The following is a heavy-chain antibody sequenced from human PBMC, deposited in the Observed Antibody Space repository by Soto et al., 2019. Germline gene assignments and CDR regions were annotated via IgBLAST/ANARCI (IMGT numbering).Heavy chain of an antibody. Sequence: PGGSLRLSCVASGLTFRTYSMNWVRQAPGKGLEWISYITSSSSTIYYAGSVKGRFTISRDNAKNSLYLHMTSLRAEDTAVYYCAKGILTAKHPVLGGQGTLVTVSS. D-gene: IGHD3-9*01. V-gene: IGHV3-48*01. CDR2: ITSSSSTI. CDR3: AKGILTAKHPVL. J-gene: IGHJ4*02. CDR1: GLTFRTYS.